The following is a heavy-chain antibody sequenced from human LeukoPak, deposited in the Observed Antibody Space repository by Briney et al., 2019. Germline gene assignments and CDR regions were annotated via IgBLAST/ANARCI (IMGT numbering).Heavy chain of an antibody. D-gene: IGHD1-14*01. V-gene: IGHV3-23*01. CDR3: AKPARTDAFDI. Sequence: GGSLRLSCAASGFTFTSYGMHWVRQAPGKGLEWVSSISGSGGNTYYADSVKGRFTISRDNSKNTLYLQMNSLRAEDTAVYYCAKPARTDAFDIWGQGTMITVSS. CDR1: GFTFTSYG. J-gene: IGHJ3*02. CDR2: ISGSGGNT.